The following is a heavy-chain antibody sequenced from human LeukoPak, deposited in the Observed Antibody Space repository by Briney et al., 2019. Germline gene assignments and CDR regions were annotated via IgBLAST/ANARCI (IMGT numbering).Heavy chain of an antibody. D-gene: IGHD1-26*01. V-gene: IGHV3-23*01. CDR2: ITGSGDTT. CDR1: GFTFSNFA. Sequence: GGSLRLSCAASGFTFSNFAMNWVRQAPGKGLEWVSGITGSGDTTDYADSVTGRFTISRDNSKSTLYLQMNSLRAEDTAVYYCAASQYGGIYPYYYYFYMDVWGEGATVTVSS. CDR3: AASQYGGIYPYYYYFYMDV. J-gene: IGHJ6*03.